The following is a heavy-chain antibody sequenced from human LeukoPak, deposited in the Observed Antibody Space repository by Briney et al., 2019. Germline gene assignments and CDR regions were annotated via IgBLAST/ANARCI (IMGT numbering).Heavy chain of an antibody. V-gene: IGHV3-7*01. Sequence: GGSLRLSCAASGFTLSSYWMTWVRQAPGKGPEWVANINRDGSDKHYTDSVKGRFTVSRDNAKNSLYLQMNSLRAEDTAVYYCARWEARDTWVYDYWGQGTLVTVSS. CDR3: ARWEARDTWVYDY. D-gene: IGHD1-26*01. CDR1: GFTLSSYW. J-gene: IGHJ4*02. CDR2: INRDGSDK.